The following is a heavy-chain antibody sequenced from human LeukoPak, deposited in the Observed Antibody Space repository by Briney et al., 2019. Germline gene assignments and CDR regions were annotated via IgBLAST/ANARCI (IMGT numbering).Heavy chain of an antibody. J-gene: IGHJ5*02. CDR1: GFSVTDYY. V-gene: IGHV3-11*01. CDR3: ARGTYYSGSGPGNWFDP. CDR2: ITKKTAI. Sequence: PGGSLRLSCAASGFSVTDYYMNWIRQSPGKGLEWVSHITKKTAIEYADSVKGRFTISRDNANNLLLLQMDSLRPEDTGVYYCARGTYYSGSGPGNWFDPWGHGTVVTVSS. D-gene: IGHD3-10*01.